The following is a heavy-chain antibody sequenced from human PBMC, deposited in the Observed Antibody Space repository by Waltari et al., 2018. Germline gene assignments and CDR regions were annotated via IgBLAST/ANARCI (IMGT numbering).Heavy chain of an antibody. CDR1: GYTFTSYG. J-gene: IGHJ4*02. CDR3: ARDNYYDSSGYYFGY. V-gene: IGHV1-18*01. D-gene: IGHD3-22*01. CDR2: ISAYNGNT. Sequence: QVQLVQSGAEVKKPGASVTVSCKASGYTFTSYGISWVRQAPGQGLEWMGWISAYNGNTNYAQKLQGRVTMTTDTSTSTAYMELRSLRSDDTAVYYCARDNYYDSSGYYFGYWGQGTLVTVSS.